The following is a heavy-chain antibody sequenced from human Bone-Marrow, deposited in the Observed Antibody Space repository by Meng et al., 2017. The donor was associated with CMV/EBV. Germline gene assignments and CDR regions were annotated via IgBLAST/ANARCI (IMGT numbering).Heavy chain of an antibody. CDR2: INPSGGST. Sequence: ASVKVSCKASGYTFTSYYMHWVRQAPGQGLEWMGIINPSGGSTSYAQKFQGRVTMTRNTSISTAYMELSSLRSEDTAVYYCARSPSELDYWGQGTRVTVSS. J-gene: IGHJ4*02. CDR3: ARSPSELDY. D-gene: IGHD1-14*01. CDR1: GYTFTSYY. V-gene: IGHV1-46*01.